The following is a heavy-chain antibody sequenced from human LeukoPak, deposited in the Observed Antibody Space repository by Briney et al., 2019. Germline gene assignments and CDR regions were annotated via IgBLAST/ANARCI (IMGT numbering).Heavy chain of an antibody. CDR2: IIPIFGTA. J-gene: IGHJ4*02. CDR1: GGTFSSYA. CDR3: ARVRGGDSSSTSCSYWPFDY. Sequence: ASVKVSCKASGGTFSSYAISWVRQAPGQGLEWMGGIIPIFGTANYAQKFQGRVTITADESTSTAYMELSSLRSEDTAVYDCARVRGGDSSSTSCSYWPFDYWGQGTLVTVSS. D-gene: IGHD2-2*01. V-gene: IGHV1-69*13.